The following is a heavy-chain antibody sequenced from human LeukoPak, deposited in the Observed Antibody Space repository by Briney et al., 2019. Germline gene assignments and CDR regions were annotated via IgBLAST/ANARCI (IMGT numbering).Heavy chain of an antibody. J-gene: IGHJ3*02. Sequence: GGSLRLSCAASGFTFSSYAMHWVRQAPGKGLEWVTIISYDGTNKYYADSVKGRFTISRDNSKNTLFLQMNSLRAEDTAVYYCARSNYYDSRSWGFDIWGQGTMVTVSS. D-gene: IGHD3-22*01. CDR2: ISYDGTNK. CDR3: ARSNYYDSRSWGFDI. V-gene: IGHV3-30*04. CDR1: GFTFSSYA.